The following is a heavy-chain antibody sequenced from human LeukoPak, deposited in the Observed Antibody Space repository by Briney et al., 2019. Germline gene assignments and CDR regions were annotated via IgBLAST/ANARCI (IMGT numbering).Heavy chain of an antibody. D-gene: IGHD3-16*01. CDR3: ARAGSNYGYFDL. V-gene: IGHV4-4*02. CDR1: GGSISSSNW. J-gene: IGHJ2*01. CDR2: IYHRGNT. Sequence: PSETLSLTCAVSGGSISSSNWWSWVRQPPGKGLEWIGEIYHRGNTNYNPSLKSRVTISVDKSKNQFPLKLSSVTAADTAVYYCARAGSNYGYFDLWGRGTLVTVSS.